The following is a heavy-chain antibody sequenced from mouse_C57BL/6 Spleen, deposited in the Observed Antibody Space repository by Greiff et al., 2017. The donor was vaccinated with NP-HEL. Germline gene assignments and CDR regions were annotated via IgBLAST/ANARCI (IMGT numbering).Heavy chain of an antibody. V-gene: IGHV1-64*01. Sequence: VQLQQPGAELVKPGASVKLSCKASGYTFTSYWMHWVKQRPGQGLEWIGMIHPNSGSTNYNEKFKSKATLTVDKSSSTAYMQLSSLTSEDFAVYYCARGGAAQATSWFAYWGQGTLVTVSA. CDR3: ARGGAAQATSWFAY. CDR1: GYTFTSYW. D-gene: IGHD3-2*02. CDR2: IHPNSGST. J-gene: IGHJ3*01.